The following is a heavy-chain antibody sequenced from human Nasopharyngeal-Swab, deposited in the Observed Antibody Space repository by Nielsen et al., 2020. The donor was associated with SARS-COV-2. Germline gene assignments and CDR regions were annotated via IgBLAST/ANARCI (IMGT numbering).Heavy chain of an antibody. J-gene: IGHJ5*02. CDR1: GGSISSSSYY. CDR2: IYYSGNT. CDR3: ARETLYCSGGSCRSTFDP. D-gene: IGHD2-15*01. V-gene: IGHV4-39*07. Sequence: SETLSLTCTVSGGSISSSSYYWGWIRQPPGKGLEWIGRIYYSGNTYYNPSLKSRVTISVDTSKNQFSLKLSSVTAADTAVYYCARETLYCSGGSCRSTFDPWGQGTLVTVSS.